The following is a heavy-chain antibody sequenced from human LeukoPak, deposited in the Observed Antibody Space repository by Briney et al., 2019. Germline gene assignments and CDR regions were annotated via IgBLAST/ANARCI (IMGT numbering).Heavy chain of an antibody. CDR3: ARRRIMITFGGAQGPMDV. V-gene: IGHV4-39*01. Sequence: SETLSLTCTVSGGSISSSSYYWGWIRQPPGKGLEWIGSIYYSGSTYYNPSLKSRVTISVDTSKNQFSLKLSSVTAADTAVYYCARRRIMITFGGAQGPMDVWGQGTTVTVSS. J-gene: IGHJ6*02. CDR2: IYYSGST. D-gene: IGHD3-16*01. CDR1: GGSISSSSYY.